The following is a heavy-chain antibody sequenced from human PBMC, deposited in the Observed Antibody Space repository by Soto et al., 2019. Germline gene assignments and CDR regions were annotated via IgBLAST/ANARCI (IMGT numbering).Heavy chain of an antibody. D-gene: IGHD3-10*01. CDR3: ARYLTYYGSGSYYYYYGMDV. CDR2: IDPSDSYT. J-gene: IGHJ6*02. Sequence: EVQLVPSGAEVKKPGESLRISCKGSGYSFTSYWISWVRQMPGKGLEWMGRIDPSDSYTNYSPSFQGHVTISADKSISTAYLQWSSLKASDTATYYCARYLTYYGSGSYYYYYGMDVWGQGTTVTVSS. V-gene: IGHV5-10-1*03. CDR1: GYSFTSYW.